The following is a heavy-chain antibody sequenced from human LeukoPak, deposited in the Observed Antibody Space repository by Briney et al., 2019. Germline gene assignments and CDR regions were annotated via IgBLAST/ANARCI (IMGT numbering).Heavy chain of an antibody. CDR1: GGSFSGYY. D-gene: IGHD2-2*02. V-gene: IGHV3-48*02. Sequence: PSETLSLTCAVYGGSFSGYYWSWIRQPPGKGLEWVSYISSSSSTIYYADSVKGRFTISRDNAKNSLYLQMNSLRDEDTAVYYCARDRCTSCYTPLYGMDVWGQGTTVTVSS. J-gene: IGHJ6*02. CDR3: ARDRCTSCYTPLYGMDV. CDR2: ISSSSSTI.